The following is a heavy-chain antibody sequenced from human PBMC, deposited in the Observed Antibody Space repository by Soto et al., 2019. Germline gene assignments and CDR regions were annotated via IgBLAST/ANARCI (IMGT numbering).Heavy chain of an antibody. CDR3: ARAGDYRFDY. Sequence: QVQLQEAGPGLVKPSGTLSLSCAVSSGSISTSTWWTWIRQPPGKGLEWIGEIYHSGSTNYNPSLKSRITTSVDKTRNQCSLNLTSVTAADTAVYYCARAGDYRFDYWGQGTLVTVSS. D-gene: IGHD4-17*01. CDR2: IYHSGST. J-gene: IGHJ4*02. V-gene: IGHV4-4*02. CDR1: SGSISTSTW.